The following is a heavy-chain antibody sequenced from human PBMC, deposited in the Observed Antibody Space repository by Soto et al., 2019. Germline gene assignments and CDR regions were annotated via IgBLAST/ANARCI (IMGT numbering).Heavy chain of an antibody. J-gene: IGHJ4*02. CDR2: IYDSGST. V-gene: IGHV4-30-4*01. CDR3: ARSSRSYFDY. CDR1: GFSLSDFY. Sequence: QIQLVESGGGLVKPGGSLRLSCAASGFSLSDFYMSWIRQAPGKGLEWIGYIYDSGSTYYNPSLKSRVSLSVDTSKNQFSLNLTSVTAADTAMYYCARSSRSYFDYWGQGTLVTVSS.